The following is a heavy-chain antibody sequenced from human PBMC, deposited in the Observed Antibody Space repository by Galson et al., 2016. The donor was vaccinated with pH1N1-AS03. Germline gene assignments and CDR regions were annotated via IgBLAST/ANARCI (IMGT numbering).Heavy chain of an antibody. CDR2: IYSGGDT. D-gene: IGHD6-19*01. CDR3: ARCSVWYGACYFDY. V-gene: IGHV3-53*01. Sequence: SLRLSCAASGFTVSSKYMNWVRQAPGKALEWISVIYSGGDTFYADSVKGRFTISRDNFKNTLYLQMNSLRADDTAVYYCARCSVWYGACYFDYWGQGTLVTVSS. CDR1: GFTVSSKY. J-gene: IGHJ4*02.